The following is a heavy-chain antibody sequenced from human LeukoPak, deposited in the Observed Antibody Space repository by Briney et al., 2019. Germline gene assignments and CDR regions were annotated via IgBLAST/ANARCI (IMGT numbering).Heavy chain of an antibody. CDR2: IYHSGST. J-gene: IGHJ6*03. CDR1: GYSISSGYY. CDR3: ARQHYYYYYMDV. Sequence: PSETLSLTCTVSGYSISSGYYWDWNRQPPGKGLEWIGSIYHSGSTYYNPSLKSRVTISVDTSKNQFSLKLSSVTAADTAVYYCARQHYYYYYMDVWGKGTTVTVSS. V-gene: IGHV4-38-2*02.